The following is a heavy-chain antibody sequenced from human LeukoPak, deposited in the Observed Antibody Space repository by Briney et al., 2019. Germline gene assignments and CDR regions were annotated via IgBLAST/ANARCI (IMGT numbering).Heavy chain of an antibody. CDR3: TSTNCGRDCRVDY. J-gene: IGHJ4*02. Sequence: GGSLRLSCAASGFSFSGSSTHWVRQASGKGLEWVGRIGSKANSYATAYAASVKGRFTISRDDSKNTAYLQMNSLKTEDTAVYYCTSTNCGRDCRVDYWGQGTLVTVSS. D-gene: IGHD2-21*02. CDR1: GFSFSGSS. CDR2: IGSKANSYAT. V-gene: IGHV3-73*01.